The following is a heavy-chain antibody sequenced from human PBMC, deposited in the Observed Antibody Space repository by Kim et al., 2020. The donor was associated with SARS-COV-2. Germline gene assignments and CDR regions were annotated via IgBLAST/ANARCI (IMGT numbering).Heavy chain of an antibody. Sequence: SETLSLTCTVSGGSISSSSYYWGWIRQPPGKGLEWIGSIYYSGSTYYNPSLKSRVTISVDTSKNQFSLKLSSVTAADTAVYYCASRGSSEFDYWGQGTLVTVSS. CDR3: ASRGSSEFDY. CDR2: IYYSGST. D-gene: IGHD3-22*01. CDR1: GGSISSSSYY. J-gene: IGHJ4*02. V-gene: IGHV4-39*01.